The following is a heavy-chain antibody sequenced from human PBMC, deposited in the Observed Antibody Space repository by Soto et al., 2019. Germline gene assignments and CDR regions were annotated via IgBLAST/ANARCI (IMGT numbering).Heavy chain of an antibody. V-gene: IGHV4-59*01. D-gene: IGHD5-12*01. CDR1: GGSISSYY. J-gene: IGHJ6*02. Sequence: SETLSLTCTVSGGSISSYYWSWIRQPPGKRLEWIGHIFSTGSTHYNPSLKSRVTISVDTSKNQFSLKLSSVTAADTAVYYCARTDYSGYDLAYYYGMDVWGQGTTVTVSS. CDR2: IFSTGST. CDR3: ARTDYSGYDLAYYYGMDV.